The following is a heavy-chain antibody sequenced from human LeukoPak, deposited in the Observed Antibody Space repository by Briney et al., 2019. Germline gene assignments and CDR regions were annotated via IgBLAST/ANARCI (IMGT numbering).Heavy chain of an antibody. CDR3: ARHSDHGDYSLDY. J-gene: IGHJ4*02. CDR1: GGSISSTRYY. Sequence: SETLSLTCTVTGGSISSTRYYWGWIRKPPGKGLEGIGSIYYSGSTYYNPSLKSRVTISVDTSKNQFSLKLSSVTAADTAVYYCARHSDHGDYSLDYWGQGTLVTVSS. V-gene: IGHV4-39*01. CDR2: IYYSGST. D-gene: IGHD4-17*01.